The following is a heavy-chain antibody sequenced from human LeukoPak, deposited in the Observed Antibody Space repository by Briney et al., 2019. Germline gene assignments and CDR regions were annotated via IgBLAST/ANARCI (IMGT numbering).Heavy chain of an antibody. CDR1: GGSISSGSYY. D-gene: IGHD6-6*01. V-gene: IGHV4-61*02. CDR2: IYTSGST. CDR3: ARDYVVAARTSAFDI. J-gene: IGHJ3*02. Sequence: SETLSLTCTVSGGSISSGSYYWSWIRRPAGKGLEWIGRIYTSGSTNYNPSLKSRVTISVDTSKNQFSLKLSSVTAADTAVYYCARDYVVAARTSAFDIWGQGTMVTVSS.